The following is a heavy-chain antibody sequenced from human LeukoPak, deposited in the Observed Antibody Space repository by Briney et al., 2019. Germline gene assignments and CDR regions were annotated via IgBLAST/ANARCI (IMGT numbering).Heavy chain of an antibody. Sequence: PSETLSLTCTVSGGSISSGGYYWSWIRQHPGKGLEWIGYIYYSGSTYYNPSLKSRVTISVDTSKNQFSLKLSSVTAADTAVYYCARQWDCSSTSCPGHWFDPWGQGTLVTVSS. CDR3: ARQWDCSSTSCPGHWFDP. J-gene: IGHJ5*02. V-gene: IGHV4-31*03. CDR1: GGSISSGGYY. D-gene: IGHD2-2*01. CDR2: IYYSGST.